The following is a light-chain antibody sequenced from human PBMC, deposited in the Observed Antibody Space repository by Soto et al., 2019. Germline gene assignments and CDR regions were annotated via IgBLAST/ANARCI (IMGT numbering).Light chain of an antibody. CDR2: VAS. CDR1: QGIRNY. V-gene: IGKV1-17*01. J-gene: IGKJ2*01. CDR3: LQHNTYPYT. Sequence: IPMTQSPSSLSASVGDTVTVTCRASQGIRNYLNWFQQKPGEAPKRLISVASTLQSGVPSRFSGSGSGTEFTLTISSLQPEDSATYYCLQHNTYPYTFGQGTKLEIK.